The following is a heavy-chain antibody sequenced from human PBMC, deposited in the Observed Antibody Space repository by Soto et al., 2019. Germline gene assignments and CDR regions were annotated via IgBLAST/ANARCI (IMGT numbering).Heavy chain of an antibody. CDR2: ISYDGSNK. J-gene: IGHJ6*02. CDR1: GFTFSSYG. Sequence: QVQLVESGGGVVQPGRSLRLSCAASGFTFSSYGMHWVRQAPGKGLEWVAVISYDGSNKYYADSVKGRFTISRDNSKNTLYLHMNSLRAEDTAVYYCAKGRGDYYYYGMDVWGQGTTVTVSS. D-gene: IGHD3-16*01. V-gene: IGHV3-30*18. CDR3: AKGRGDYYYYGMDV.